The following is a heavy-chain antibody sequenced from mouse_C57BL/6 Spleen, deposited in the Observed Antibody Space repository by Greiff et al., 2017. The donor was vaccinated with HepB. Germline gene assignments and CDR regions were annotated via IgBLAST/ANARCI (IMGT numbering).Heavy chain of an antibody. CDR2: INPNYGTT. Sequence: VQLKESGPELVKPGASVKISCKASGYSFTDYNMNWVKQSNGKSLEWIGVINPNYGTTSYNQKFKGKATLTVDQSSSTAYMQLNSLTSEDSAVYYCARTEYYGSSYGAMDYWGQGTSVTVSS. CDR1: GYSFTDYN. CDR3: ARTEYYGSSYGAMDY. J-gene: IGHJ4*01. D-gene: IGHD1-1*01. V-gene: IGHV1-39*01.